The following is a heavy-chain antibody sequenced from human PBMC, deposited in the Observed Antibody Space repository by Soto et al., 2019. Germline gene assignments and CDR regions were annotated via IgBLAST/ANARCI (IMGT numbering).Heavy chain of an antibody. CDR1: GFTFSDSA. CDR2: IRINADNYST. J-gene: IGHJ4*02. V-gene: IGHV3-73*02. CDR3: ARAKSFASFFDY. D-gene: IGHD3-16*01. Sequence: EVQLVESGGGLVQPGGSLKLSCAASGFTFSDSAMHWVRQASGKGLEWVGRIRINADNYSTAYAASVKGRFTISRDDSKNTAYLHMNSLTTEDTAVYYCARAKSFASFFDYWGQGTLVTVSS.